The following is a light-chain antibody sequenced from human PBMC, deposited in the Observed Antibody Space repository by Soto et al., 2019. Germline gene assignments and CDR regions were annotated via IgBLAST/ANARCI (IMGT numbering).Light chain of an antibody. V-gene: IGLV2-11*01. Sequence: QSALTQPASVSGSPGQSITISCTGTSRDIGFYNYVSWYQQHPGKAPKLIIYEVAKRPSGVPDRFSGSKSGNTASLTISGLQAEDEAAYYCCSYAGTYPFVVFGGGTKLTVL. CDR2: EVA. CDR3: CSYAGTYPFVV. J-gene: IGLJ2*01. CDR1: SRDIGFYNY.